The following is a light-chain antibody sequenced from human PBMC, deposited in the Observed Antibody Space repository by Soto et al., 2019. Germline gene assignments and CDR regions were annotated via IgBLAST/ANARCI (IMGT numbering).Light chain of an antibody. CDR1: QSVSSY. V-gene: IGKV3-11*01. Sequence: EIVLTQSPATLSLSPGERATLSCRASQSVSSYLAWYQQKPGQAPRLLIYDASNRATGIPARFSGSGSGTDFTLTISSLEPEDFAVYYCQQLINWPMYTFGQGTKLEIK. CDR3: QQLINWPMYT. CDR2: DAS. J-gene: IGKJ2*01.